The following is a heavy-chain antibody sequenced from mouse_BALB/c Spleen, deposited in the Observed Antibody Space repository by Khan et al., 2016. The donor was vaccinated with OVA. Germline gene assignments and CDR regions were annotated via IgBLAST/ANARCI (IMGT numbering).Heavy chain of an antibody. V-gene: IGHV14-3*02. CDR3: ARSNALWPMDY. CDR1: GFNINDTC. Sequence: EVQLQQSGAELVKPGASVKLSCTASGFNINDTCLHWVKQRPEQGLEWIGRIDPANGDTKYDPKFQAKATITADTPSNIAYLQPSSLTSEDTAVYYCARSNALWPMDYWGQGTSVTVSS. J-gene: IGHJ4*01. CDR2: IDPANGDT. D-gene: IGHD1-1*01.